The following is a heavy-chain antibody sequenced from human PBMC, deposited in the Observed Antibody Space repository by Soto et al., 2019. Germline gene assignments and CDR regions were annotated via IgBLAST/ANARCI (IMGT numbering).Heavy chain of an antibody. CDR1: GFTFSSYG. Sequence: GGSLRLSCAASGFTFSSYGMHWVRQAPGKGLEWVAVIWYDGSNKYYADSVKGRFTISRDNSKNTLYLQMNSLRAEDTAVYYCARDRLYTCSGGSCYSGLSRVKIWFDPWGQGTLVTVSS. CDR2: IWYDGSNK. CDR3: ARDRLYTCSGGSCYSGLSRVKIWFDP. D-gene: IGHD2-15*01. J-gene: IGHJ5*02. V-gene: IGHV3-33*01.